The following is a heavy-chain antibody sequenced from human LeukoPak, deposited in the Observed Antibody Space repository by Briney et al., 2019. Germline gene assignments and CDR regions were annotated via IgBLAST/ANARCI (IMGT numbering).Heavy chain of an antibody. Sequence: GGSLRLSCEASGFSFSAYTMDWVRQAPGKGLEWVAVISYDGSNKYYADSVKGRFTISRDNSKNTLYLQMNSLRAEDTAVYYCAKRSLGIWGQGTMVTVSS. J-gene: IGHJ3*02. CDR2: ISYDGSNK. CDR3: AKRSLGI. CDR1: GFSFSAYT. V-gene: IGHV3-30*18.